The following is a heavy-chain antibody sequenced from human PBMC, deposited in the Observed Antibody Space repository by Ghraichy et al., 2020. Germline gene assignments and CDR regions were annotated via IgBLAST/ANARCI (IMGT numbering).Heavy chain of an antibody. CDR2: IFHSGGT. J-gene: IGHJ4*02. Sequence: SETLSLTCTVSGGSISSNYWSWIRQPPGKGLEWIGYIFHSGGTNYNPSLTSRVTISVDTSRTHFSLDLTSVTAADTAVYYCARTSYDFWSGYYSFDYWGQGALVTVSS. D-gene: IGHD3-3*01. V-gene: IGHV4-59*01. CDR3: ARTSYDFWSGYYSFDY. CDR1: GGSISSNY.